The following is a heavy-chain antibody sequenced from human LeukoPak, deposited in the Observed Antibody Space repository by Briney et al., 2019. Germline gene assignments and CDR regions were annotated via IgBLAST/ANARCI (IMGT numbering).Heavy chain of an antibody. CDR3: AKDFITGTTLAIDY. D-gene: IGHD1-7*01. Sequence: PGGSLRLSCAASGFTFSSYWMSWVRQAPGKGLEWVANIKQDGSEKYYVDSVKGRFTISRDTSKNTLYLQMNSLRVEDTAVYYCAKDFITGTTLAIDYWGQGTLVTVSS. CDR1: GFTFSSYW. V-gene: IGHV3-7*03. CDR2: IKQDGSEK. J-gene: IGHJ4*02.